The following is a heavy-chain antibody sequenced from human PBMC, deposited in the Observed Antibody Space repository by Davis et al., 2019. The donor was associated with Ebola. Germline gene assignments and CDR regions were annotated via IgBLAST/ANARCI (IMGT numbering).Heavy chain of an antibody. Sequence: SVKVSCKASGGTFSNYAISWVRQAPGQAFEWLGGIISIFDTPNYGQKFQGRVTITADESTSTAYMELSSLTSEDTAVYYCARGEPYSNPFGVFDYWGQGTLVTVSS. V-gene: IGHV1-69*13. CDR3: ARGEPYSNPFGVFDY. J-gene: IGHJ4*02. CDR1: GGTFSNYA. CDR2: IISIFDTP. D-gene: IGHD3-10*01.